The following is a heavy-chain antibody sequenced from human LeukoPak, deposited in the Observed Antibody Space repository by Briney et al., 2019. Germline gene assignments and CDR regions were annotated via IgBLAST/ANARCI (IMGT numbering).Heavy chain of an antibody. J-gene: IGHJ4*02. CDR2: INAGNGNT. Sequence: GASVKVSCKASGYTFTSYAMHWVRQAPGQRLEWMGWINAGNGNTKYSQKFQGRVTITRDTSASTAYMELSSLRSEDTAVYYCARVGVLWFGELLFYWGQGTLVTVSS. CDR3: ARVGVLWFGELLFY. CDR1: GYTFTSYA. D-gene: IGHD3-10*01. V-gene: IGHV1-3*01.